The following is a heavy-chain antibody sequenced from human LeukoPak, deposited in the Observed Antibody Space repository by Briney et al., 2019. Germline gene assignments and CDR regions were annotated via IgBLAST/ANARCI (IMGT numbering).Heavy chain of an antibody. J-gene: IGHJ4*02. V-gene: IGHV1-69*13. CDR2: IIPIFSTA. CDR1: GGTFSSYA. Sequence: SVKVSCKASGGTFSSYAISWVRQAPGQGLEWMGGIIPIFSTANYAQKFQGRVTITADESTSTAYMELSSLRSEDTAVYYCASSRDQNRLYSGYDFLCVDYWGQGTLVTVSS. D-gene: IGHD5-12*01. CDR3: ASSRDQNRLYSGYDFLCVDY.